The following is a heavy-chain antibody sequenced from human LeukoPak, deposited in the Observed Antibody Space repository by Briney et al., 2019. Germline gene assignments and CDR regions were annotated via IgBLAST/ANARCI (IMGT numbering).Heavy chain of an antibody. CDR3: ARGYLDCSGGSCYHYYYYMDV. D-gene: IGHD2-15*01. CDR2: INHSGST. J-gene: IGHJ6*03. Sequence: SETLSLTCAVYGGSFSGYYWSWIRQPPGKGLEWIGEINHSGSTNYNPSLKSRVTISVDTSKNQFSLKLSSVTAADTAVYYCARGYLDCSGGSCYHYYYYMDVWGKGTTVTVSS. V-gene: IGHV4-34*01. CDR1: GGSFSGYY.